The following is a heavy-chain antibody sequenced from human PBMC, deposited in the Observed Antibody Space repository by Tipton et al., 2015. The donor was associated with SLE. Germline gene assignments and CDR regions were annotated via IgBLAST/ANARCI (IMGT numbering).Heavy chain of an antibody. V-gene: IGHV4-38-2*02. CDR1: GYSISRGYS. D-gene: IGHD3-10*01. J-gene: IGHJ4*02. CDR2: VDHGGST. CDR3: ARGELGDFDS. Sequence: TLSLTCSVSGYSISRGYSWGWVRQPPGKGLEWIGSVDHGGSTHYNPSLKSRVVTSPDKSKNQFSLRLSSVTAADTAMYYCARGELGDFDSWGQGALVIVSS.